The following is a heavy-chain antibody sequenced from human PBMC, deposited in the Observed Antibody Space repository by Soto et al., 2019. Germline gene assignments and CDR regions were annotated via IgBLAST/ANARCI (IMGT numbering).Heavy chain of an antibody. CDR3: NKMGQVF. Sequence: VVSRILSCAASGCTFSNCLMSGVRQAPGKGLEWVALIKTKTDGGTTDYAAPVKGRFTISTDDSRDTVYLQTNSLNTVDTAVHYCNKMGQVFWGQGTLVTVST. J-gene: IGHJ4*02. D-gene: IGHD2-8*01. V-gene: IGHV3-15*01. CDR1: GCTFSNCL. CDR2: IKTKTDGGTT.